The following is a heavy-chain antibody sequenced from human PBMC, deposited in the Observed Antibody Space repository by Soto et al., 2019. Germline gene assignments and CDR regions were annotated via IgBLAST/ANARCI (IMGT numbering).Heavy chain of an antibody. CDR2: ISSDDSSI. CDR3: GRASSSAYNRSLDY. D-gene: IGHD3-22*01. CDR1: GFTFSSYW. J-gene: IGHJ4*02. V-gene: IGHV3-74*01. Sequence: GGSLRLSCAASGFTFSSYWMHWVRQAPGKGLVWVSRISSDDSSINYADSVKGRFTISRDNAKDTLYLQMNSLRVEDTAVYYCGRASSSAYNRSLDYWGPGTLVTVSS.